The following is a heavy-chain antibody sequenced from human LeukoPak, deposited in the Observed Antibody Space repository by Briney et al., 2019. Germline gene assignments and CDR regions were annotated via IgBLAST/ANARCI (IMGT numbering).Heavy chain of an antibody. J-gene: IGHJ4*02. CDR2: IKQDGSEK. V-gene: IGHV3-7*01. Sequence: PGGSLRLSCAASGFTFSSFWMAWVRQAPGKGLEWVANIKQDGSEKYYGDSVRGRFTISRDNAKNSLDLQMNRLRAEDTAVYYCATTYDSSSCDWGQGTLVTASS. CDR1: GFTFSSFW. D-gene: IGHD3-22*01. CDR3: ATTYDSSSCD.